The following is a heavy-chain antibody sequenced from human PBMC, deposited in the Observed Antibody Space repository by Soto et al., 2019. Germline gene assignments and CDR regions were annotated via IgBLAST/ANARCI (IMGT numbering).Heavy chain of an antibody. CDR1: GGSISSGDYY. V-gene: IGHV4-30-4*01. CDR2: IYYSGST. CDR3: ARIAAAANWFDP. Sequence: QVQLQESGPGLVKPSQSLSLTCTVSGGSISSGDYYWSWIRQPPGKGLEWIGYIYYSGSTYYNPSLMSRFTISVDTSKNQFSLKLSSVTAADTAVYYCARIAAAANWFDPWGQGTLVTVSS. D-gene: IGHD6-13*01. J-gene: IGHJ5*02.